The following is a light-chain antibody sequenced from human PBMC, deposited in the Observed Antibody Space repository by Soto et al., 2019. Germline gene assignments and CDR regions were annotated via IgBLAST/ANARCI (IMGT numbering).Light chain of an antibody. Sequence: WIPIHYTRTGSDVGGYNYVSWYQQHPGKAPKFMIYDVSNRPSGVSNRFSGSKSGNTASLTISGLQAEDEADYYCSSYTTSNTRQIVFGTGTKVTVL. J-gene: IGLJ1*01. CDR1: GSDVGGYNY. CDR2: DVS. CDR3: SSYTTSNTRQIV. V-gene: IGLV2-14*04.